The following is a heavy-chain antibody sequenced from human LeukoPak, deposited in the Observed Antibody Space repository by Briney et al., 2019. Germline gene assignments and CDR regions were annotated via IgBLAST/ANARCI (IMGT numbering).Heavy chain of an antibody. CDR1: GGSISSHY. Sequence: SETLSLTCTVSGGSISSHYWSWIRQPPGKGLEWIGYIYYSGSTNYNPSLKSRVTISVDTSKNQFSLKLSSVTAADTAVYYCARVGSSGWSNYFDYWGQGTLVTVSS. CDR3: ARVGSSGWSNYFDY. J-gene: IGHJ4*02. CDR2: IYYSGST. D-gene: IGHD6-19*01. V-gene: IGHV4-59*11.